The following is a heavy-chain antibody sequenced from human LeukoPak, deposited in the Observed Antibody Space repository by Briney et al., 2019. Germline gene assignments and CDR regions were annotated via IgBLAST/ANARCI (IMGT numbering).Heavy chain of an antibody. CDR1: GFDLSPYT. Sequence: PGGSLRLSCSASGFDLSPYTMNWVRQAPGKGLECVASISITSTYMYYGDPLKGRFTISRHNAKNTLYLQLDSLRAEDTATYYCARRVTTFLSWGQGTLVIVSS. V-gene: IGHV3-21*01. CDR2: ISITSTYM. J-gene: IGHJ4*02. CDR3: ARRVTTFLS. D-gene: IGHD4-17*01.